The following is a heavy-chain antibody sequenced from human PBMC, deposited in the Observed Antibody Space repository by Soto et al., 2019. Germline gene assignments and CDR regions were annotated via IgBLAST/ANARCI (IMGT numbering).Heavy chain of an antibody. CDR2: ISYDGSNK. CDR1: GFTFSSYA. CDR3: ARALLRFLEWPGSGMDV. Sequence: SLRLSCAASGFTFSSYAMHWVRQAPGKGLEWVAVISYDGSNKYYADSVKGRFTISRDNSKNTLYLQMNSLRAEDTAVYYCARALLRFLEWPGSGMDVWGQGTTVTVSS. D-gene: IGHD3-3*01. J-gene: IGHJ6*02. V-gene: IGHV3-30-3*01.